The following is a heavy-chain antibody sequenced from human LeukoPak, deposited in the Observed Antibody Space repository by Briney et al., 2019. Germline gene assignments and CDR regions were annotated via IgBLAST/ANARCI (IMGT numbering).Heavy chain of an antibody. CDR2: ISYDGSNK. Sequence: GGSLRLSCAASGFTFSSYAMHWVRQAPGKGLEWVAVISYDGSNKYYADSVKGRFTISRDNSKNTLYLQMNSLRAEDTAVNYCARDLDWGGPSGSYSYYYGMDVWGQGTTVTVSS. D-gene: IGHD3-10*01. J-gene: IGHJ6*02. V-gene: IGHV3-30*04. CDR3: ARDLDWGGPSGSYSYYYGMDV. CDR1: GFTFSSYA.